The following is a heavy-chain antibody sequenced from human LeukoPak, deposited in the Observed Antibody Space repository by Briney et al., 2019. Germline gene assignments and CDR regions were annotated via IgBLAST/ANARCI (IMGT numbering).Heavy chain of an antibody. D-gene: IGHD4-23*01. Sequence: PSETLSLTCAVYGGSFSGYYWSWIRQPPGKGLEWIGEINHSGSTNYNPSLKSRVTISVDRSKNQFSLKLSSVTAADTAVYYCASNSYIAGGQNDYWGQGTLVTVSS. V-gene: IGHV4-34*01. CDR1: GGSFSGYY. CDR3: ASNSYIAGGQNDY. J-gene: IGHJ4*02. CDR2: INHSGST.